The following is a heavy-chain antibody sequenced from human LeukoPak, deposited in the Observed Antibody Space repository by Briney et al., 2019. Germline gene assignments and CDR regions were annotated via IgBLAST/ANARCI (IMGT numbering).Heavy chain of an antibody. Sequence: SGTLSLTCAVSGGSISSSYWWSWVRQPPGKGLEWIGEVYHSGSTNYRPSLKSRVTLSVDKSKNQFSLRLNSVTAADMAVYYCAGAYCGGDCYSGRTFDIWGQGTMVTVSS. CDR3: AGAYCGGDCYSGRTFDI. CDR1: GGSISSSYW. J-gene: IGHJ3*02. CDR2: VYHSGST. V-gene: IGHV4-4*02. D-gene: IGHD2-21*02.